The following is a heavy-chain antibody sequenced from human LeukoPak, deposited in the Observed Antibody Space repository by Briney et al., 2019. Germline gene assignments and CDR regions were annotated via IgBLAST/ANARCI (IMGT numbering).Heavy chain of an antibody. CDR3: ARGTLPTGNY. J-gene: IGHJ4*02. CDR2: TSSSSSTI. V-gene: IGHV3-48*01. Sequence: GGSLRLSCAASGFTFSSYSMNWVRQAPGKGLEWVSYTSSSSSTIYYADSVKGRFTISRDNAKNSLYLQMNSLRAEDTAVYYCARGTLPTGNYWGQGTLVTVSS. D-gene: IGHD4-11*01. CDR1: GFTFSSYS.